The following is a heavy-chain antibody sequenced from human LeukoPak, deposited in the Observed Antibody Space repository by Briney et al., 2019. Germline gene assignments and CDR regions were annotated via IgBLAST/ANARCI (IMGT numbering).Heavy chain of an antibody. CDR1: GFTFSSYW. D-gene: IGHD3-10*02. Sequence: GGSLRLSCAASGFTFSSYWMSWVRQAPGKGLEWVANIKQDGSEKYYVDSVKGRFTISRDNAKNSLYLQMNSLRAEDTAVYYCAREGGTMFTGYFDYWGQGTLVTVSS. V-gene: IGHV3-7*01. CDR2: IKQDGSEK. J-gene: IGHJ4*02. CDR3: AREGGTMFTGYFDY.